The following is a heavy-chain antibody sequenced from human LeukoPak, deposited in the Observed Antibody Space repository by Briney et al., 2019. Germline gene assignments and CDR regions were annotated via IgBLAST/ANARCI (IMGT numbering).Heavy chain of an antibody. D-gene: IGHD2-2*02. J-gene: IGHJ4*02. CDR2: IQYDVSYK. CDR1: GFTFSFYG. CDR3: AKTSDQLLYSKFDF. V-gene: IGHV3-30*02. Sequence: PGGSLRLSCATSGFTFSFYGMHWVRQAPGKGLEWVAFIQYDVSYKFYADSVQGRFSISRNNSKNTLFLQMNSLRAEDTAVYYCAKTSDQLLYSKFDFWGQGTLVTVSS.